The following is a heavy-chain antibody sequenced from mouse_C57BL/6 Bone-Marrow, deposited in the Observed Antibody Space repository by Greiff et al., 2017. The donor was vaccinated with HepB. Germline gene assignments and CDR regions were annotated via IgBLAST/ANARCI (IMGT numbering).Heavy chain of an antibody. Sequence: QVQLQQPGAELVMPGASVKLSCKASGYTFTSYWMHWVKQRPGQGLEWIGEIDPSYSYTNYNQKFKGKSTLTVDKSSSTAYMQLSSLTSEDSAVYYCVKEHYFDYWGQGTTLTVSS. CDR2: IDPSYSYT. CDR3: VKEHYFDY. J-gene: IGHJ2*01. CDR1: GYTFTSYW. V-gene: IGHV1-69*01.